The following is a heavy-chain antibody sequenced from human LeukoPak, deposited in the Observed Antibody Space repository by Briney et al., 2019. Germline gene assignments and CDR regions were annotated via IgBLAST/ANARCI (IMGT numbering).Heavy chain of an antibody. D-gene: IGHD2-15*01. CDR3: ARVLDAAFDI. J-gene: IGHJ3*02. CDR1: GGSISSYY. Sequence: SETLSLTCTVSGGSISSYYWSWIRQRPGKGLEWIGYIYYSGSTNYNPSLKSRVTISVDTSKNQFSLKLSSVTAADTAVYYCARVLDAAFDIWGQGTMVTVSS. CDR2: IYYSGST. V-gene: IGHV4-59*01.